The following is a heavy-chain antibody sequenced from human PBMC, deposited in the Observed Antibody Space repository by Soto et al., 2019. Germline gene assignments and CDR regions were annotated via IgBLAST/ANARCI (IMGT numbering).Heavy chain of an antibody. Sequence: PSETLSLTCSVSGASIYNGGYFWSWIRQSPGKGLEWIGHIHNSGSPYNNPSLKSRVTISADTSKNQFSLKLTSVTAADTATYFCARLQVAVPHYWGQGTLVTVSS. D-gene: IGHD6-19*01. CDR1: GASIYNGGYF. J-gene: IGHJ4*02. V-gene: IGHV4-30-4*01. CDR2: IHNSGSP. CDR3: ARLQVAVPHY.